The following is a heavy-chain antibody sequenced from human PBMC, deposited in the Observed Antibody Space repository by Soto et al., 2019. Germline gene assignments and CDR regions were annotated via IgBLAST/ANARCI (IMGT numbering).Heavy chain of an antibody. CDR3: ARYSSSSGWFDP. V-gene: IGHV4-4*07. Sequence: SETLYLTCTFSGGSMSSYYWNWIRQPAGKGLEWIGRIYTSGSTNYNPSLKSRVTVSLDTSKNQFSLKLTSVTAADTAVYYCARYSSSSGWFDPWGQGTLVTVSS. CDR2: IYTSGST. J-gene: IGHJ5*02. CDR1: GGSMSSYY. D-gene: IGHD6-6*01.